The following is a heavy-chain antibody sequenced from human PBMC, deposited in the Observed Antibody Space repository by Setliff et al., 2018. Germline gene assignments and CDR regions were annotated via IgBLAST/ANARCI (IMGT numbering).Heavy chain of an antibody. V-gene: IGHV1-69*13. CDR2: IIPIFHSP. Sequence: SVKVSCKASGGTFNNYALSWVRQAPGQGLEWMGGIIPIFHSPNYAQSFQGRVAISADESTSSVFLELSSLGSEDTAVYYCASLSLGFTIFGVVIIDPYFDYWGQGTLVTVSS. D-gene: IGHD3-3*01. J-gene: IGHJ4*02. CDR3: ASLSLGFTIFGVVIIDPYFDY. CDR1: GGTFNNYA.